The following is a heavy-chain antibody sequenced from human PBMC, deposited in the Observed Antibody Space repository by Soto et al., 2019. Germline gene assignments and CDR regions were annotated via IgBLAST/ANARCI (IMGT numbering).Heavy chain of an antibody. J-gene: IGHJ6*02. Sequence: QVQLVQSGAEVKKPGASVKVSCKVSGYTLTEFSMHWVRQAPGKGLEWMGGFDPEDGETIYAQKFQGRVTMTEDTSTDTAYMELSSLRSEHTAVYYCASYGSGSYRYYYYGMDVWGQGTTVTVSS. V-gene: IGHV1-24*01. CDR3: ASYGSGSYRYYYYGMDV. CDR1: GYTLTEFS. CDR2: FDPEDGET. D-gene: IGHD3-10*01.